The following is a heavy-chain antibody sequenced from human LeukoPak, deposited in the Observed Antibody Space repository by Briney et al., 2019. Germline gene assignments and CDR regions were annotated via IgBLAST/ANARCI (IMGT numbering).Heavy chain of an antibody. J-gene: IGHJ5*02. V-gene: IGHV3-53*04. CDR3: ARVDNYYASSLFDP. Sequence: GSLRLSCAASGFTVSSNYMSWVRQAPGKGLEWVSVIYSGGSTYYADSVKGRFTISRHNSKNTLYLQMNSLRAEDTAVYYCARVDNYYASSLFDPWGQGTLVTVSS. CDR1: GFTVSSNY. D-gene: IGHD3-22*01. CDR2: IYSGGST.